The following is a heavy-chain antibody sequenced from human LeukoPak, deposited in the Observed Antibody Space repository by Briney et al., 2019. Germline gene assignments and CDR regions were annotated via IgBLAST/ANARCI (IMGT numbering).Heavy chain of an antibody. CDR3: AREFYSDSSGPHY. V-gene: IGHV4-38-2*02. CDR1: GYSISSGYY. J-gene: IGHJ4*02. D-gene: IGHD3-22*01. Sequence: SETLSLTCSVSGYSISSGYYWGWIRQAPGKGLEWIGSIYHSGSTYYNPSLKSRVTVSVDTSKNQFSLKLSSVTAADTAMYYCAREFYSDSSGPHYWGQGTLVTVSS. CDR2: IYHSGST.